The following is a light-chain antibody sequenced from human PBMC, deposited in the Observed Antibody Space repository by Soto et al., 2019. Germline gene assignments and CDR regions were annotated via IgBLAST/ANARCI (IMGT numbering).Light chain of an antibody. CDR2: SAS. CDR1: QSVSSN. CDR3: QQYNNWPFT. Sequence: EIVMTQSPATLSVSPGERATLSCRASQSVSSNLAWYQQKPGQAPRLLIYSASTRATGIPARFSGSESGTEFILTISSLQSEDFAVSYCQQYNNWPFTFGQGTKLEIK. J-gene: IGKJ2*01. V-gene: IGKV3-15*01.